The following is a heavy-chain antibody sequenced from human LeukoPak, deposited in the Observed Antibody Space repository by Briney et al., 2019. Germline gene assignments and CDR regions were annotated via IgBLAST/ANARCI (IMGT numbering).Heavy chain of an antibody. CDR1: GYSFTNYW. J-gene: IGHJ4*02. V-gene: IGHV5-51*01. Sequence: GESLKISCKGSGYSFTNYWIAWVRQMPGKGLEWMGIIYPDDSDTRYSPSFQGQVTISADKSISTAYLQWSSLKASDTAMYYCARLMERDFDYWGQGTLVTVSS. CDR2: IYPDDSDT. CDR3: ARLMERDFDY. D-gene: IGHD3-3*01.